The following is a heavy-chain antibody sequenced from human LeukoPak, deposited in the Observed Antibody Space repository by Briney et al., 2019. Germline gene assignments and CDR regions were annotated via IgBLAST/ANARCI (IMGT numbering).Heavy chain of an antibody. CDR2: FEPEDGEI. V-gene: IGHV1-24*01. J-gene: IGHJ4*02. CDR3: ATEQWLASGFDY. D-gene: IGHD6-19*01. CDR1: GYTFTGYY. Sequence: ASVKVSCKASGYTFTGYYMHWVRQAPGKGLEWMGGFEPEDGEIIYAQKFQGRVTMTEDTSTDTAYMEVSSLRFEDTAVYYCATEQWLASGFDYWGQGTLVTVSP.